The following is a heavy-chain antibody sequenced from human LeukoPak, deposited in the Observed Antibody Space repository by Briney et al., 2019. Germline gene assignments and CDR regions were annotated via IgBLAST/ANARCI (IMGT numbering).Heavy chain of an antibody. CDR2: VNRGGSET. CDR3: ARNNGMDV. Sequence: PGGSLRLSCAASGFALSSHWMTWVRQVPGRGPEWVANVNRGGSETYYLDSVKGRFTISKDNAKNSLYLQMNSLRAEDTALYHCARNNGMDVWGQGTTVIASS. CDR1: GFALSSHW. V-gene: IGHV3-7*03. J-gene: IGHJ6*02.